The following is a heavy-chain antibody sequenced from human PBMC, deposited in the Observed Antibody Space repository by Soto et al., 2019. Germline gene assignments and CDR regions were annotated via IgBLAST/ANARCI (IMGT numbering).Heavy chain of an antibody. CDR2: ISSSSSTI. V-gene: IGHV3-48*01. D-gene: IGHD3-9*01. J-gene: IGHJ6*03. CDR3: AREGYDILTGYSKYYMDV. Sequence: GGSLRLSCAASGFTFSSYSMNWVRQAPGKGLEWVSYISSSSSTIYYADSVKGRFTISRDNAKNSLYLQMNSLRAEDTAVYYCAREGYDILTGYSKYYMDVWGKGTTVTVSS. CDR1: GFTFSSYS.